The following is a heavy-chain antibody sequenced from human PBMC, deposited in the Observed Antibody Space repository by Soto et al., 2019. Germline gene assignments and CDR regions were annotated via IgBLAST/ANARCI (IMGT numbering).Heavy chain of an antibody. V-gene: IGHV3-9*01. CDR1: GFTFDDYA. CDR3: ARITMVRGVIITPTPSRYYFDY. CDR2: ISWNSGSI. Sequence: GGSLRLSCAASGFTFDDYAMHWVRQAPGKGLEWVSGISWNSGSIGYADSVKGRFTISRDNAKNSLYLQMNSLRAEDTAVYYCARITMVRGVIITPTPSRYYFDYWGQGTLVTVSS. J-gene: IGHJ4*02. D-gene: IGHD3-10*01.